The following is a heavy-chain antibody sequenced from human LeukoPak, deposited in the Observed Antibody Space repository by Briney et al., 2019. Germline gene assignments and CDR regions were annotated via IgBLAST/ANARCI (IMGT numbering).Heavy chain of an antibody. CDR1: GFTFSGYA. Sequence: GGSLRLSCAASGFTFSGYAMSWVRQAPGKGLEWGSEISGSGGSTYYADSVKGRFTISRDNSKNTLYLQMNSLRAEDTAVYYCAKAAYYYGSDPYGMDVWGRGTTVTVSS. CDR2: ISGSGGST. V-gene: IGHV3-23*01. J-gene: IGHJ6*02. CDR3: AKAAYYYGSDPYGMDV. D-gene: IGHD3-10*01.